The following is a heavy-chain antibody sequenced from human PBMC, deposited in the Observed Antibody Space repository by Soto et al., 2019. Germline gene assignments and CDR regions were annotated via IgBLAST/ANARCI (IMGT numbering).Heavy chain of an antibody. J-gene: IGHJ4*02. V-gene: IGHV3-30*04. CDR3: ARDQQRGIAAMAFDY. CDR2: ISKDEGNK. D-gene: IGHD6-13*01. CDR1: GFTFNSHA. Sequence: QVQLVESGGGVVQPGTSLRLSCAASGFTFNSHAMHWVRQAPGKGLEWVAVISKDEGNKQYADSVKGRFTISRDNSKNTLYLQMNSLRAEDTAVYYCARDQQRGIAAMAFDYWGQGTLVTLSS.